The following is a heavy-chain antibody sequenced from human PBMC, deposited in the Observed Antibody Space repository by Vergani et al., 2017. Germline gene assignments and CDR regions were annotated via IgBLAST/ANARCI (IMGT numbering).Heavy chain of an antibody. V-gene: IGHV3-30*02. CDR1: GFTLSNYD. D-gene: IGHD2-2*01. J-gene: IGHJ5*02. Sequence: QVQLVESGGGVVQRGGSLRLSCATLGFTLSNYDMQWIRQGPGKGLEFVAFIQFDGSNQYYADSVKGRFTLSRDFSKNTLYLQMNSLRTDDTAVYYCARERYCSSTSCAANWFDPWGQGTLVTVSS. CDR3: ARERYCSSTSCAANWFDP. CDR2: IQFDGSNQ.